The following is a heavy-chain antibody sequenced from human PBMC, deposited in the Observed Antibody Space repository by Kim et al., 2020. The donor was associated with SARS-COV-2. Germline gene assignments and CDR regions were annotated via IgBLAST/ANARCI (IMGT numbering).Heavy chain of an antibody. D-gene: IGHD2-2*01. CDR3: ATDIVVVPAASVMDY. Sequence: GGSLRLSCAASGFTFSSYGMHWVRQAPGKGLEWVAVIWYDGSNKYYADSVKGRFTISRDNSKNTLYLQMNSPRAEDTAVYYCATDIVVVPAASVMDYWGQGTLVTVSS. V-gene: IGHV3-33*01. J-gene: IGHJ4*02. CDR2: IWYDGSNK. CDR1: GFTFSSYG.